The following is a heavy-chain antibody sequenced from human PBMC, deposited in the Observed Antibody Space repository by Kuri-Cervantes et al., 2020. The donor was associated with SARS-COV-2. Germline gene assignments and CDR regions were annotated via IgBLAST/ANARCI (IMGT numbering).Heavy chain of an antibody. D-gene: IGHD1-1*01. Sequence: ETLSLTCAASGFTFSGHWIHWVRQAPGKGLVWVSRINPDGSYTNNADSVKGRFTLSRDNAKNMLFLQMNSLRAEGKAVYYCVRDGDHWNFDYWGQGTLVTVSS. CDR3: VRDGDHWNFDY. CDR1: GFTFSGHW. J-gene: IGHJ4*02. V-gene: IGHV3-74*01. CDR2: INPDGSYT.